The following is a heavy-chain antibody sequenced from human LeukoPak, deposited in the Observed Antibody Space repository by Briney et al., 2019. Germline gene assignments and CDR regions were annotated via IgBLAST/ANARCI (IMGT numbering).Heavy chain of an antibody. CDR3: VKRASRTVWYFDL. Sequence: SGGSLRLSCSASGFTFSSYAMHWVRQAPGKGLEYVSAISSNGGSTYYADSVKGRFTISRDNSKNTLYLQMSSLRAEDTAVYYCVKRASRTVWYFDLWAVAPWSLSPQ. V-gene: IGHV3-64D*06. CDR2: ISSNGGST. CDR1: GFTFSSYA. D-gene: IGHD1-26*01. J-gene: IGHJ2*01.